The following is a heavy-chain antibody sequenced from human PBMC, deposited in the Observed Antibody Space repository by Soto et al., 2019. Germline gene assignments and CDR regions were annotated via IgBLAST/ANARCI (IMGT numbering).Heavy chain of an antibody. Sequence: VGAVRLSCVASGFTFSRHGLSWVRQAPGKGLEWVSTINPSGDSTFYADSVKGRFTISRDNSKNTVYLQMNSLSVGDTAVYLCAKVDVSTAGSFDYWGQGALVTVS. J-gene: IGHJ4*02. CDR1: GFTFSRHG. CDR2: INPSGDST. V-gene: IGHV3-23*01. D-gene: IGHD6-13*01. CDR3: AKVDVSTAGSFDY.